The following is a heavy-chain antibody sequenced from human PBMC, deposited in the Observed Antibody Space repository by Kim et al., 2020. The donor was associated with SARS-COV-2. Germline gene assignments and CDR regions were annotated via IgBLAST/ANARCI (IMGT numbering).Heavy chain of an antibody. V-gene: IGHV3-23*01. D-gene: IGHD5-18*01. CDR3: GEDRRWSVDTAMVMDY. Sequence: GGSLRLSCAASGFTFSSYAMSWVRQAPGKGLEWVSAISGSGGSTYYADSVKGRFTISRDNSKNTLYLQMNSLRAEDTAVYYCGEDRRWSVDTAMVMDYWGRGTLLSVSS. J-gene: IGHJ4*02. CDR2: ISGSGGST. CDR1: GFTFSSYA.